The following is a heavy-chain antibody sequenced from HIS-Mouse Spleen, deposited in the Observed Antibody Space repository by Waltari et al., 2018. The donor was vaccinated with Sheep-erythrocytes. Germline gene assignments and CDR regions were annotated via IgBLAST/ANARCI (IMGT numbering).Heavy chain of an antibody. D-gene: IGHD1-1*01. CDR3: AKDIGTGLSYGMDV. J-gene: IGHJ6*02. CDR1: GFTFDDYA. V-gene: IGHV3-9*01. CDR2: ISWNSGSI. Sequence: GRSLRLSCAASGFTFDDYAMHWVRPAPGKGLEWVSGISWNSGSIGYADSVKGRFTISRDNAKNSLYLQMNSLRAEDTALYYCAKDIGTGLSYGMDVWGQGTTVTVSS.